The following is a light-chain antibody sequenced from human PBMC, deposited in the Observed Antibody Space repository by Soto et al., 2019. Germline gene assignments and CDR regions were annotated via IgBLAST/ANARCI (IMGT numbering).Light chain of an antibody. CDR3: QQYASSPWT. Sequence: DIQMTQSPSTLSASVGDRVTITCRASQSITTWLAWYQQKPGKAPKLLIYGASNRATGIPDRVSGSGSGTDFTLTINRLEPEDFAVYYCQQYASSPWTFGQGTKVEI. J-gene: IGKJ1*01. CDR2: GAS. V-gene: IGKV1-5*01. CDR1: QSITTW.